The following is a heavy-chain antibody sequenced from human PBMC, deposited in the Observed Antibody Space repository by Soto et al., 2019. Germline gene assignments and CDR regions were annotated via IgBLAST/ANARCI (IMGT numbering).Heavy chain of an antibody. CDR3: ASVEGYCTNGVCYNGQGFDY. CDR1: GYTFTSYG. J-gene: IGHJ4*02. Sequence: ASVAVSCKASGYTFTSYGISWVRQAPGQGLEWMGWISAYNGNTNYAQKLQGRVTMTTDTSTSTAYMELRSLRSDDSAVYYCASVEGYCTNGVCYNGQGFDYWGQGTLVTVSS. CDR2: ISAYNGNT. D-gene: IGHD2-8*01. V-gene: IGHV1-18*01.